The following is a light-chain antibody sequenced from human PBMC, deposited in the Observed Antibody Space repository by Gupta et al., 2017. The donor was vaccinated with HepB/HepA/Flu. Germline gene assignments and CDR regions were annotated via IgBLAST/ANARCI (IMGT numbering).Light chain of an antibody. Sequence: AIQITPSPSSLAASVGDRITITCWASQGIRNDIGWYQQKPGKATKLLIDGASTLESGVPSRFSGSASGAEFILTISSLQPEDFATYYCRQDDNYPQTFGQGTKVEIK. J-gene: IGKJ1*01. V-gene: IGKV1-6*01. CDR1: QGIRND. CDR2: GAS. CDR3: RQDDNYPQT.